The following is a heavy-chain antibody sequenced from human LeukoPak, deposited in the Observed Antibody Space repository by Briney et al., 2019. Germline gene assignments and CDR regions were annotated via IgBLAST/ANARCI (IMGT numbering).Heavy chain of an antibody. CDR1: GFTFSNYW. D-gene: IGHD5-24*01. J-gene: IGHJ4*02. CDR2: IKQDGSEK. CDR3: TRVGYIDEGIDY. V-gene: IGHV3-7*04. Sequence: AGGSLRLSCAASGFTFSNYWVTWVRQAPGKGLEWVAHIKQDGSEKYYVDSVRGRFTISRDNARNSLYLQMNSLRVEDTAIYYCTRVGYIDEGIDYWGQGTLVTVSS.